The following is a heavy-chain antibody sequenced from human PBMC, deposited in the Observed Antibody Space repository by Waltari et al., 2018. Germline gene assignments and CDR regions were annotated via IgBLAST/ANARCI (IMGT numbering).Heavy chain of an antibody. V-gene: IGHV4-38-2*02. J-gene: IGHJ5*02. CDR3: ARDAPYYDILTGYYPKGWFDP. CDR2: IYHSGRT. Sequence: QVQLQESGPGLVKPSETLSLTCAVSGYSISSGYYWGWIRQPPGKGLEWIGSIYHSGRTYYNPCLKSRVTISVDTSKNQFSLKLSSVTAADTAVYYCARDAPYYDILTGYYPKGWFDPWGQGTLVTVSS. CDR1: GYSISSGYY. D-gene: IGHD3-9*01.